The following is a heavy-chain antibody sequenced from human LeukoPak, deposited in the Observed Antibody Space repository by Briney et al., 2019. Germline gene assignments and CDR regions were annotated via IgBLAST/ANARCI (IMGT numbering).Heavy chain of an antibody. V-gene: IGHV4-39*01. J-gene: IGHJ5*02. CDR1: GGSISSSSYY. D-gene: IGHD3-22*01. Sequence: SETLSLTCTVSGGSISSSSYYWGRIRQPPGKGLEWIGSIYYSGSTYYNPSLKSRVTISVDTSKNQFSLKLSSVTAADTAVYHCARKGYDSSGKWFDPWGQGTLVTVSS. CDR3: ARKGYDSSGKWFDP. CDR2: IYYSGST.